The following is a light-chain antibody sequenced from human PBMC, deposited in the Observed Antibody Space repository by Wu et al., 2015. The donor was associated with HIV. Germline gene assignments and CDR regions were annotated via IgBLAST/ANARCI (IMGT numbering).Light chain of an antibody. J-gene: IGKJ4*01. Sequence: DIVLSQYPGTLSLSPGERATFSCRASQTVGADYLAWYQQKPGQAPRLLIYAASTRATGIPDRFSGSGSGTDFTLTISRLEPEDIAVYYCQQYGSSPRLTFGGGTKVEIK. CDR1: QTVGADY. CDR2: AAS. CDR3: QQYGSSPRLT. V-gene: IGKV3-20*01.